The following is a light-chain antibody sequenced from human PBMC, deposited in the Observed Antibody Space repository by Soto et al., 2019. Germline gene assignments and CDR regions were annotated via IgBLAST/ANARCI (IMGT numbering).Light chain of an antibody. J-gene: IGKJ1*01. CDR1: QSIGLA. V-gene: IGKV3-11*01. CDR3: QQRTDRPPWT. Sequence: EIVLTQSPATLFLSLGEMATLSCRASQSIGLAIAWYQHKPGQAPRLLIFDASQRATGIPARFRGSGSGTDFTLSISSLEPEDFAVYYCQQRTDRPPWTFGQGTKVDIK. CDR2: DAS.